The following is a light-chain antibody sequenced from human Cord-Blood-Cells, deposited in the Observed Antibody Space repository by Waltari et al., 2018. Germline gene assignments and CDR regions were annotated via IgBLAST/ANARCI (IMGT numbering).Light chain of an antibody. Sequence: QSALTQPASVSGSPGQSITISCTGTRSDVGGYNYVSLYQQHPSKAPKLMIYYLSNRPSGGSNRLSGSKSGNPASLTISGLQAEDEADYYCSSYTSGSTVVFGGGTKLTVL. CDR2: YLS. CDR1: RSDVGGYNY. V-gene: IGLV2-14*01. J-gene: IGLJ2*01. CDR3: SSYTSGSTVV.